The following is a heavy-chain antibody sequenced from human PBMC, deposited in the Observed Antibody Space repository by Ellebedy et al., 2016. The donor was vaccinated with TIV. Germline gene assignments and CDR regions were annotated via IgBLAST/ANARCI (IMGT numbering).Heavy chain of an antibody. CDR3: ARDCSGGHCQFDY. CDR2: TSAYSGDT. J-gene: IGHJ4*02. CDR1: GYTFRNYA. V-gene: IGHV1-18*04. Sequence: ASVKVSCKASGYTFRNYAISWVRQAPGQGLEWMGWTSAYSGDTKHSQKVQDRVTVTTDTSTNTAYLDMRSLTSDDTAVYYCARDCSGGHCQFDYWGQGTLVTVSS. D-gene: IGHD2-15*01.